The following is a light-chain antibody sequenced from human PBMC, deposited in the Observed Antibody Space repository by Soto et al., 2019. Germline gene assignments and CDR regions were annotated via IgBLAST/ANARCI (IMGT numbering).Light chain of an antibody. V-gene: IGKV3-20*01. CDR1: QSVISSY. Sequence: EIVLTQSPGTLSLSPGERATLSCRASQSVISSYLAWYQQKSGQAPRLFIYGASNSATGIPDRFSGSGSGTDFTLTISRLEPEDFAVYYCQQYGSSLWTFGQGTKVEI. CDR3: QQYGSSLWT. CDR2: GAS. J-gene: IGKJ1*01.